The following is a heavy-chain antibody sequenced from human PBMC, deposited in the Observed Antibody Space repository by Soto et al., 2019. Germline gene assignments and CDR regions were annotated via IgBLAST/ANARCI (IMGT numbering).Heavy chain of an antibody. CDR1: GYTFTGYY. Sequence: QVQLVQSGAEVKKPGASVKVSCKASGYTFTGYYMHWVRQAPGQGLEWMGWINPNSGGTNYAQKFQGRVTMTRDMSISTGYMELSRLRSDDTAVYYCAGLGYGSGSYKGYGMDVWGQGTTVTVSS. CDR2: INPNSGGT. V-gene: IGHV1-2*02. D-gene: IGHD3-10*01. J-gene: IGHJ6*02. CDR3: AGLGYGSGSYKGYGMDV.